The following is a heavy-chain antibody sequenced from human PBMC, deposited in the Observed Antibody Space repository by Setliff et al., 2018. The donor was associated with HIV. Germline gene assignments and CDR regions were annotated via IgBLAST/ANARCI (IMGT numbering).Heavy chain of an antibody. CDR3: ARLAYAFDI. CDR2: IYPGDSKT. V-gene: IGHV5-51*01. CDR1: GHTFTTFW. Sequence: GESLKISCQGSGHTFTTFWVGWVRQMPGKGLEWMGIIYPGDSKTKYSPSFRGQVTISADKSSRTVYLQWSSLKASDTAIYYCARLAYAFDIWGQGTLVT. J-gene: IGHJ3*02.